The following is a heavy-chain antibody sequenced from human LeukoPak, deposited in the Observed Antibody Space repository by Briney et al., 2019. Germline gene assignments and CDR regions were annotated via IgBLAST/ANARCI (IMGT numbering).Heavy chain of an antibody. J-gene: IGHJ3*02. CDR2: INHSGST. D-gene: IGHD6-13*01. Sequence: PSETLSLTCAVYGGSFSGYYWSWIRQPPGKGLEWIGEINHSGSTNYNPSLKSRVTISVDTSKNQFSLKLSSVTAADTAVYYCAIIAAAGTMGDPFDIWGQGTMVTVSS. CDR1: GGSFSGYY. CDR3: AIIAAAGTMGDPFDI. V-gene: IGHV4-34*01.